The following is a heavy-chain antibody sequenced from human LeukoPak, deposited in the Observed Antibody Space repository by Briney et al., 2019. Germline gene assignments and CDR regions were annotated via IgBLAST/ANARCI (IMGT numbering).Heavy chain of an antibody. V-gene: IGHV3-72*01. D-gene: IGHD2-21*01. Sequence: GGSLRLSCAASGFSFSDHYMDWVRQGPGKGLEGVGRIRNKANSYTTEYAASVKGRFTISRDDSKNSLYLQMNSLKIGDTAVYYCVSWTPYDGDSSVGWGQGTMVTVSS. CDR1: GFSFSDHY. CDR3: VSWTPYDGDSSVG. CDR2: IRNKANSYTT. J-gene: IGHJ3*01.